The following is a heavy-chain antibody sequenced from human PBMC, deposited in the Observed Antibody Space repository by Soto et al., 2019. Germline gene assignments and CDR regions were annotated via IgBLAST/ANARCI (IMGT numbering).Heavy chain of an antibody. CDR2: IYYRGST. CDR3: ARYCSGGSCYYSHFDY. V-gene: IGHV4-31*03. D-gene: IGHD2-15*01. Sequence: VQLQESGPGLVKPSQTLSLTCTVSGGSISSGGYYWSLIRQHPGKGLEWIGYIYYRGSTYYNPSLKSRVTISVDTSKNQFSLKLSSVTAADTAVYYCARYCSGGSCYYSHFDYWGQGTLVTVSS. CDR1: GGSISSGGYY. J-gene: IGHJ4*02.